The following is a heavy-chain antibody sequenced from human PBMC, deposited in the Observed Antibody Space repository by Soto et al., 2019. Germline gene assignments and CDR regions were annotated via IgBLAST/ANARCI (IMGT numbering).Heavy chain of an antibody. V-gene: IGHV1-58*01. J-gene: IGHJ6*02. CDR1: GFTFTSSA. CDR2: IVVGSGNT. CDR3: AATNPVYDSLSTPSDYYYGREG. Sequence: ASVKVSCKASGFTFTSSAVQWVRQARGQRLEWIGWIVVGSGNTNYAQKFQERVTITRDMSKSTAYMELSSLRSEDTAVYYCAATNPVYDSLSTPSDYYYGREGWGQGTTFTVAS. D-gene: IGHD3-9*01.